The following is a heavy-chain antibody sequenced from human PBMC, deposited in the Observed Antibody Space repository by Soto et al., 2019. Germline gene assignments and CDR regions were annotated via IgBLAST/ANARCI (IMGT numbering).Heavy chain of an antibody. J-gene: IGHJ4*02. CDR2: FYYTAST. CDR1: GGSVSSGNYY. CDR3: ARSMHYSDGTNYSPFVY. V-gene: IGHV4-61*01. Sequence: SETLSLTCTVSGGSVSSGNYYWSWIRQPPGKGLEWIGYFYYTASTKYNPSLKSRVTISIDASKNQFSLRLSSVTAADTAVYYCARSMHYSDGTNYSPFVYWGQGTLVTVSS. D-gene: IGHD3-22*01.